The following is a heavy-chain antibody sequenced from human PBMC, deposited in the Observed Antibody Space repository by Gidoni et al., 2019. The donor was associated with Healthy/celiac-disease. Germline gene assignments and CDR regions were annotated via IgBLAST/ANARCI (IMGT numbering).Heavy chain of an antibody. D-gene: IGHD3-10*01. J-gene: IGHJ6*02. CDR2: ISYDGSNK. Sequence: QVQLVESGGGVVQPGRSLRLSCAASGFTFSSYAMHWVRQAPGKGLEWVAVISYDGSNKYYADSVKGRFTISRDNSKNTLYLQMNSLRAEDTAVYYCARAYYGSGSYYNIYYYYGMDVWGQGTTVTVSS. V-gene: IGHV3-30-3*01. CDR3: ARAYYGSGSYYNIYYYYGMDV. CDR1: GFTFSSYA.